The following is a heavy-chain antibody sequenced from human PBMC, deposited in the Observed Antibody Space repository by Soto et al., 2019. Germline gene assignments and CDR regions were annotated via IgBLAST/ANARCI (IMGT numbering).Heavy chain of an antibody. Sequence: QVQLQQWGAGLLKPSETLSLTCAVYGGSFSGYYWSWIRQPPGKGLEWIGEINHSGSTNYNPSLTSRVTISVNTSKTQFSLKLSSVTAADTAAYYCARGRGVFGGATSLDYWGQGTLVTVSS. J-gene: IGHJ4*02. V-gene: IGHV4-34*01. CDR2: INHSGST. CDR1: GGSFSGYY. CDR3: ARGRGVFGGATSLDY. D-gene: IGHD1-26*01.